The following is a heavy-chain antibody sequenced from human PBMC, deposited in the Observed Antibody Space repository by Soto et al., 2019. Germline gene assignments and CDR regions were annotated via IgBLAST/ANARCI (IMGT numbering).Heavy chain of an antibody. Sequence: QAQLVQSGAEVKKPGASVKVSCKASGYTFTSYGINWVRQAPGQGLEWLGWISAYDGNTKYAQSVQGRVSMTTDTSTKTAYMELGSLRSDDPAMYYCASGGYYDSSGSRNYYYYGMNDWGQGTTVSVSS. CDR3: ASGGYYDSSGSRNYYYYGMND. CDR1: GYTFTSYG. D-gene: IGHD3-22*01. CDR2: ISAYDGNT. J-gene: IGHJ6*02. V-gene: IGHV1-18*04.